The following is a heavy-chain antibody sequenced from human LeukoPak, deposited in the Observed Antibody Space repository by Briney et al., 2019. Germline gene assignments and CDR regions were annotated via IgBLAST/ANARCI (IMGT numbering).Heavy chain of an antibody. Sequence: SETLSLTCTVSGGSISSYYWSWIRQPPGKGLEWIGYIYYSGSTNYNPSLKSRVTISVDTSKNQFSLKLSSVTAADTAVYYCARLRSGYDILTGYLDYWGQGTLVTVSS. CDR2: IYYSGST. D-gene: IGHD3-9*01. V-gene: IGHV4-59*08. CDR1: GGSISSYY. J-gene: IGHJ4*02. CDR3: ARLRSGYDILTGYLDY.